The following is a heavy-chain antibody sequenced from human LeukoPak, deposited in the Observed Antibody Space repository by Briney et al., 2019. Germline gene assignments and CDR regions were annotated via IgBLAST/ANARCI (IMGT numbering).Heavy chain of an antibody. CDR1: GLNFISLW. J-gene: IGHJ3*02. D-gene: IGHD6-25*01. CDR3: ARDSRSCRSSVCGGDAFDI. V-gene: IGHV3-7*01. Sequence: GGSLRLSCAASGLNFISLWMTWVREAPGKGLEWVANIRQDEGEKYYADSVTGGFTIYRDNAENALYLPMNSLRAEDTAVCYCARDSRSCRSSVCGGDAFDIWGQGTMVTVSS. CDR2: IRQDEGEK.